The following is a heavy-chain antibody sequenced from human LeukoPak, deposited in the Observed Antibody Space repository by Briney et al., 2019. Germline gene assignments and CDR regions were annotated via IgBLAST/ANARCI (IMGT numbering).Heavy chain of an antibody. CDR3: ARGRFGELSVATFDI. Sequence: PGGSLRLSCAASGFTFNNYGMHWVRQAPGKGLEWVALIWYDGTNKYYGDSVKGRFTISRDNSKNTLYLQMNSLRAEDTAVYSCARGRFGELSVATFDIWGQGTMVTVSS. CDR2: IWYDGTNK. D-gene: IGHD3-10*01. V-gene: IGHV3-33*01. J-gene: IGHJ3*02. CDR1: GFTFNNYG.